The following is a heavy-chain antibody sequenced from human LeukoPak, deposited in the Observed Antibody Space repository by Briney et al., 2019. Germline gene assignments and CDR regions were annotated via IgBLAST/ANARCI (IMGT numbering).Heavy chain of an antibody. CDR2: ISSSSSYI. Sequence: GGSLRLSCAASGFTFSSYSMNWVRQAPGKGLEWVSSISSSSSYIYYADSVKGRFTISRDNAKNSLYLQMNSLRAEDTAVYYCARGGSTTVTTREHDYWGQGTLATVSS. J-gene: IGHJ4*02. CDR1: GFTFSSYS. CDR3: ARGGSTTVTTREHDY. D-gene: IGHD4-17*01. V-gene: IGHV3-21*01.